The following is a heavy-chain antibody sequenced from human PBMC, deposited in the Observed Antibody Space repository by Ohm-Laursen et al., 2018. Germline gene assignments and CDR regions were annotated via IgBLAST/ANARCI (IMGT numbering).Heavy chain of an antibody. J-gene: IGHJ5*02. D-gene: IGHD3-10*01. CDR2: IKQDGSDK. Sequence: GSLRLSCAASGFTFSSYWMSWVRQAPGKGLEWVANIKQDGSDKNYVDSVKGRFTISRDNAKNSVYLQMSSLKVEDTAIYYCARGWGGIDPWGQGTLVTVSS. CDR3: ARGWGGIDP. CDR1: GFTFSSYW. V-gene: IGHV3-7*01.